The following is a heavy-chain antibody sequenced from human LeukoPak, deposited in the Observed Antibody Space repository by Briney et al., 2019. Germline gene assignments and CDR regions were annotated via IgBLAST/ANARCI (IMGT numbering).Heavy chain of an antibody. Sequence: PGGSLRLSCAASGFTFDDYAMHWVRQAPGKGLEWVSGISWNSGSIGYADSVKGRFTISRDNAKNSLYLQMNSLRAEDTALYYCAKVGATMIVRYYFDYWGQGTLVTVSS. CDR2: ISWNSGSI. J-gene: IGHJ4*02. V-gene: IGHV3-9*01. CDR1: GFTFDDYA. D-gene: IGHD3-22*01. CDR3: AKVGATMIVRYYFDY.